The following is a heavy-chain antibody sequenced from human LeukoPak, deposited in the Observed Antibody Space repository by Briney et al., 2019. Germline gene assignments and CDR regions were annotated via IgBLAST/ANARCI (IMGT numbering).Heavy chain of an antibody. CDR2: IHASENT. CDR3: ARGSNYYGSGSAYYYYMDV. V-gene: IGHV4-4*07. D-gene: IGHD3-10*01. CDR1: GGSINNFY. Sequence: PSETLSLTCTFSGGSINNFYWSWIRQPAGKGLEWIGRIHASENTNYNPSLKSRVTMSVDTSKNQFSLKLSSVTAADTAVYYCARGSNYYGSGSAYYYYMDVRGKGTTVTVSS. J-gene: IGHJ6*03.